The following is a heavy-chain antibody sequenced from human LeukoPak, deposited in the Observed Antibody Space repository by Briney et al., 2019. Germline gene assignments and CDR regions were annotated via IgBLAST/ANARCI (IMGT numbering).Heavy chain of an antibody. Sequence: SETLSLTCTVSGGSISSYYWSWIRQPAGKGLEWIGRIYTSGSTNYNPSLKSRVTMSVDTSKNQFSLKLSSVTAADTAVYYCARENSGYSYGRNYDSSGYYFSSPRVYWFDHWGQGTLVTVSS. CDR1: GGSISSYY. D-gene: IGHD3-22*01. J-gene: IGHJ5*02. V-gene: IGHV4-4*07. CDR3: ARENSGYSYGRNYDSSGYYFSSPRVYWFDH. CDR2: IYTSGST.